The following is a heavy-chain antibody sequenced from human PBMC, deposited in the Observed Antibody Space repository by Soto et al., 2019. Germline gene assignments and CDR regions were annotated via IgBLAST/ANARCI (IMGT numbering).Heavy chain of an antibody. CDR3: ARGGFWSGYYKGAMDV. J-gene: IGHJ6*02. D-gene: IGHD3-3*01. V-gene: IGHV4-34*01. Sequence: PSETLSLTCAVYGGSLSGYYWSWIRQPPGKGLEWIGEINHSGSTNYNPSLKSQVTISVDTSKNQFSLKLSSVTAADTAVYYCARGGFWSGYYKGAMDVWGQGTTVPVSS. CDR1: GGSLSGYY. CDR2: INHSGST.